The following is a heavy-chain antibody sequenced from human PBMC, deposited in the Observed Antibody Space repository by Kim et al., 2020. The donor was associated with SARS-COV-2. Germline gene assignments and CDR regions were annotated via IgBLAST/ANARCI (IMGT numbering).Heavy chain of an antibody. CDR3: AVSMARGVITFYYYGVDV. D-gene: IGHD3-10*01. CDR1: GFTFSNYW. V-gene: IGHV3-7*03. Sequence: GGSLRLSCAASGFTFSNYWMSWVRRAPGKGLEWVANIKQDGSEKSYVDSVKGRFTISRDNAKNSLYLQMNSLRAEDTAVYYCAVSMARGVITFYYYGVDVWGQGTTVTVSS. CDR2: IKQDGSEK. J-gene: IGHJ6*02.